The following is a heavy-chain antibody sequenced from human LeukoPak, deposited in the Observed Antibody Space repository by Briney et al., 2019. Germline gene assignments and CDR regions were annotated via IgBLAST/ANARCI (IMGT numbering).Heavy chain of an antibody. V-gene: IGHV4-31*03. Sequence: SETLSLTCTVSGGSISSGGYYWSWLRQHPGKGLEWIGHIYYSGSTYYNPSLKSRVTISVDTSKNQFSLKLSSVTAADTAVYYCARAVGYSGYGVDYWGQGTLVTVSA. CDR1: GGSISSGGYY. CDR3: ARAVGYSGYGVDY. J-gene: IGHJ4*02. D-gene: IGHD5-12*01. CDR2: IYYSGST.